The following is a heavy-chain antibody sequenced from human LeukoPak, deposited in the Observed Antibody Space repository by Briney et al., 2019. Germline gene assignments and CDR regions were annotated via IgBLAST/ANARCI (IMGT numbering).Heavy chain of an antibody. J-gene: IGHJ3*02. CDR3: ARVGVRQNRFGGSYPSAFDI. Sequence: SSETLSLTCTVSGGSISSGSYFWSWIRQPAGKGLEWIGRIYTSGSTNYNPSLKSRVTISVDTSNNQFSLKLSSVTAADTAVYYCARVGVRQNRFGGSYPSAFDIWGQGTMVTVSS. CDR1: GGSISSGSYF. CDR2: IYTSGST. V-gene: IGHV4-61*02. D-gene: IGHD1-26*01.